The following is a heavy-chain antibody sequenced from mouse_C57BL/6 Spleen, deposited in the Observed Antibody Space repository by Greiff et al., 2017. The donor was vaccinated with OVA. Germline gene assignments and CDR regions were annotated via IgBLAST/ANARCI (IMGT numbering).Heavy chain of an antibody. CDR2: INPSTGGT. D-gene: IGHD2-4*01. V-gene: IGHV1-42*01. J-gene: IGHJ4*01. Sequence: SGPELVKPGASVKISCKASGYSFTGYYMNWVKQSPEKSLEWIGEINPSTGGTTYNQKFKAKATLTVDKSSSTAYMQLKSLTSEDSAVDYCARFPSYDYDGPGYAMDYWGQGTSVTVSS. CDR1: GYSFTGYY. CDR3: ARFPSYDYDGPGYAMDY.